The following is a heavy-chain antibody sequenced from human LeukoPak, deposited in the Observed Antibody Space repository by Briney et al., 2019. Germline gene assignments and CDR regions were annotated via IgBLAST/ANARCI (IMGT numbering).Heavy chain of an antibody. CDR1: GFTFSSYA. Sequence: GGSLRLSCAASGFTFSSYAMSWVRQAPGKGLEWVSAISGSGGSTYYADSVKGRFTISRDNSKNTLYLQMNSLRTEDTAVYYCAKRGMMGLRFLEWLSAALFYYWGQGTLVTVSS. V-gene: IGHV3-23*01. CDR2: ISGSGGST. J-gene: IGHJ4*02. D-gene: IGHD3-3*01. CDR3: AKRGMMGLRFLEWLSAALFYY.